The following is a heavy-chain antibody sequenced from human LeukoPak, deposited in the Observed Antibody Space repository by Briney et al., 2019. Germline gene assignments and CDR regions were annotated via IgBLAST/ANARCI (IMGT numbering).Heavy chain of an antibody. J-gene: IGHJ1*01. V-gene: IGHV3-48*01. D-gene: IGHD3-3*01. Sequence: GGSPRLSCAASGFTFSSYSMNWVRQAPGKGLEWVSYISSSSSTIYYADSVKGRFTISRDNAKNSLYLQMNSLRAEDTAVYYCARDRSDFQHWGQGTLVTVSS. CDR1: GFTFSSYS. CDR2: ISSSSSTI. CDR3: ARDRSDFQH.